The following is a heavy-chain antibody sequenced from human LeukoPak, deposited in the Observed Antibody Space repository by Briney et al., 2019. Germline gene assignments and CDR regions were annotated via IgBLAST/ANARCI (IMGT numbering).Heavy chain of an antibody. V-gene: IGHV1-69-2*01. Sequence: ASVKVSCKISGHTFTDYYIHWVQQAPGRGLEWMGLIDPEDNEKTYAERFEDRLTITADTSLDTAYMELSSLRSEDTAMYYCATVGGGFCGNSTCPRHAFHIWGQGTMVTVSS. D-gene: IGHD4-23*01. CDR2: IDPEDNEK. CDR3: ATVGGGFCGNSTCPRHAFHI. CDR1: GHTFTDYY. J-gene: IGHJ3*02.